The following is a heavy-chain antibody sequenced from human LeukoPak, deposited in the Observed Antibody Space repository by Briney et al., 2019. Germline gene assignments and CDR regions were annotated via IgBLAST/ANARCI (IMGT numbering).Heavy chain of an antibody. CDR3: AREYYDSSGYSPYYYFDY. V-gene: IGHV1-69*06. CDR2: IIPIFGTA. D-gene: IGHD3-22*01. CDR1: GGTFSSYA. Sequence: SVKVSCKASGGTFSSYAISWVRQAPGQGLEGMGGIIPIFGTANYAQKFQGRVTITADKSTSTAYMELSSLRSEDTAVYYCAREYYDSSGYSPYYYFDYWGQGTLVTVSS. J-gene: IGHJ4*02.